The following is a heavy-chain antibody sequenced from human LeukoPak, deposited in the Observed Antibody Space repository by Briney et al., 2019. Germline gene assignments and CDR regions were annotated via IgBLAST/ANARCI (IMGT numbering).Heavy chain of an antibody. CDR2: IGGSGGIT. D-gene: IGHD2-2*02. J-gene: IGHJ3*01. CDR1: GFPFSIRA. Sequence: GGSLRLSCAASGFPFSIRAMTWVRQAPGKGLEWVSGIGGSGGITYYANSVKGRFTISRDNSKNTLYLQMNSLRAEDTALYYCTRAGGYCSSSSCHTWAFDVWGQGTMVIVSS. V-gene: IGHV3-23*01. CDR3: TRAGGYCSSSSCHTWAFDV.